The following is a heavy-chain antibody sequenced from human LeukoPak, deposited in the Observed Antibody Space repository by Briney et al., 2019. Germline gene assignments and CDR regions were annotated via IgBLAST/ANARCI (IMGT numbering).Heavy chain of an antibody. CDR2: IYYSVST. J-gene: IGHJ4*02. CDR3: ARGWGYFDY. V-gene: IGHV4-59*13. D-gene: IGHD3-16*01. Sequence: SETLSLTCTVSGGSISSYYWSWIRQPPGKGLEWIGYIYYSVSTNYNPSLKSRVTISVDTSKNQVSLNLTSATPADTAVYYCARGWGYFDYWGQGTLVAVSS. CDR1: GGSISSYY.